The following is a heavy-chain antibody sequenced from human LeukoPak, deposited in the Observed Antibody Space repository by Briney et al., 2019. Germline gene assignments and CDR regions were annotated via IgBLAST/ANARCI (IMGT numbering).Heavy chain of an antibody. CDR1: GFTFGSYS. CDR2: ISSSSSYI. V-gene: IGHV3-21*01. Sequence: GGSLRLSCAASGFTFGSYSMNWVRQAPGKGLEWVSSISSSSSYIYYADSVKGRFTISRDNAKNSLYLQMNSLRAEDTAVYYCARENDDILTDDAFDIWGQGTMVTVSS. CDR3: ARENDDILTDDAFDI. J-gene: IGHJ3*02. D-gene: IGHD3-9*01.